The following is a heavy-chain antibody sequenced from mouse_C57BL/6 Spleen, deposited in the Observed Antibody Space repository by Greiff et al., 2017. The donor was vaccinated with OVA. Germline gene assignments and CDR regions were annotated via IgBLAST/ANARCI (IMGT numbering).Heavy chain of an antibody. CDR1: GFTFSSYG. Sequence: EVKLVESGGDLVKPGGSLKLSCAASGFTFSSYGMSWVRQTPDKRLEWVATISSGGSYTYYPDSVKGRFTISRDNAKNTLYLQMSSLKSEDTAMYYCARHPGSSWTYAMDYWGQGTSVTVSS. CDR2: ISSGGSYT. V-gene: IGHV5-6*01. D-gene: IGHD1-1*01. CDR3: ARHPGSSWTYAMDY. J-gene: IGHJ4*01.